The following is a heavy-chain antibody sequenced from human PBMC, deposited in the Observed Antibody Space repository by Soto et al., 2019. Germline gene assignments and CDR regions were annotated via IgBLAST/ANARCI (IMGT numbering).Heavy chain of an antibody. J-gene: IGHJ6*02. CDR2: ITGAGGST. CDR3: AKGHRDSFGNYDYFGMDV. CDR1: GFTFDNYG. D-gene: IGHD2-21*02. V-gene: IGHV3-23*01. Sequence: EVQLLESGGGLVQPGGSLRLSCAASGFTFDNYGMSWVRQAPGKGLEWIGAITGAGGSTYNADSVKGRFTISRDNSKKTVYLQVDSLRVEDTAVYYCAKGHRDSFGNYDYFGMDVWGQGTTVTVSS.